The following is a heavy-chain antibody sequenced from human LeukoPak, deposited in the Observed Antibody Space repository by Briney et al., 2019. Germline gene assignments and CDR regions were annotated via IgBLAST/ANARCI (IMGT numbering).Heavy chain of an antibody. CDR1: GLTFSSYG. CDR3: AKEGDPLGVTAHFDY. Sequence: GGSLRLSCAASGLTFSSYGMSWVRQAPGRGLEWVSAISTTGGTTYYADSVKGRFTISRDNSKNTLYLQMNSLRAEDTAVYFCAKEGDPLGVTAHFDYWGQGTLVTVSS. CDR2: ISTTGGTT. D-gene: IGHD2-21*02. J-gene: IGHJ4*02. V-gene: IGHV3-23*01.